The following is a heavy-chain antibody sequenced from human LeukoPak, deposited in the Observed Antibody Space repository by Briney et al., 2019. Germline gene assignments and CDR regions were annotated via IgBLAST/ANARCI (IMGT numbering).Heavy chain of an antibody. D-gene: IGHD6-19*01. V-gene: IGHV3-23*01. J-gene: IGHJ4*02. CDR2: ISGSGGGT. CDR1: GFTFSNYA. Sequence: GGSLRLSCVASGFTFSNYAMTWVRQVSGKGLEWVSGISGSGGGTYYADSVRGRFTISRDNSKNMLHLQMNSLGVEDTAVYYCVKLSSGSGSKFGFDSWGQGTLVTVSS. CDR3: VKLSSGSGSKFGFDS.